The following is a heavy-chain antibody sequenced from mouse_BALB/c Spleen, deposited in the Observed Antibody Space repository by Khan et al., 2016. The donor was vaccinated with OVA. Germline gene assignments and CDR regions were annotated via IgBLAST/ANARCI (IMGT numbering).Heavy chain of an antibody. J-gene: IGHJ3*01. CDR1: GFTFSSFG. Sequence: EVMLVESGGGLVQPGGSRKLSCTASGFTFSSFGMHWVRQAPEKGLEWVAYFSSDSITLNYAHTLKGRFTISRDKPRNTLFLQMTSVTSEDTAMYYCARANWAWFAYWGQGTLVTVSA. D-gene: IGHD4-1*01. CDR3: ARANWAWFAY. CDR2: FSSDSITL. V-gene: IGHV5-17*02.